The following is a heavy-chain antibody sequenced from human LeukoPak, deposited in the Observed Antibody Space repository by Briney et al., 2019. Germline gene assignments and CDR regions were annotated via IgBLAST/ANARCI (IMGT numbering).Heavy chain of an antibody. CDR2: INHSGST. Sequence: EXIGEINHSGSTNYNPSLKSRVTISVDTSKNQFSLKLSSVTAADTAVYYCARYGYSSSWYPRYYYYMDVWGKGTTVTVSS. J-gene: IGHJ6*03. V-gene: IGHV4-34*01. D-gene: IGHD6-13*01. CDR3: ARYGYSSSWYPRYYYYMDV.